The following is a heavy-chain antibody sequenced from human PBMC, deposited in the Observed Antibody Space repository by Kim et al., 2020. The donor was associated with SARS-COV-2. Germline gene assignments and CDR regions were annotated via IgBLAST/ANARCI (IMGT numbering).Heavy chain of an antibody. D-gene: IGHD1-1*01. V-gene: IGHV4-59*08. J-gene: IGHJ3*02. CDR3: ARHAPWSPTGTTLTLAFYI. Sequence: SETLSLTCTVSGGSISSYYWSWIRQPPGKGLEWSGYIFYSGSTNYNPSLKSRVTISVDTYKNQFSLKLSSVTAADTAVYYCARHAPWSPTGTTLTLAFYIWGPGTMVTVSS. CDR1: GGSISSYY. CDR2: IFYSGST.